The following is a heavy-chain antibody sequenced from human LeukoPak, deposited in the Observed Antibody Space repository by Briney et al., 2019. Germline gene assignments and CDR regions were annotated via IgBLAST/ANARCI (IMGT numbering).Heavy chain of an antibody. V-gene: IGHV4-38-2*02. CDR3: ARLYSSGWIDY. J-gene: IGHJ4*02. D-gene: IGHD6-19*01. Sequence: SETLSLTCTVSGYSISSGYYWGWIRQPPGKGLEWIGSIYHSGSTYYNPSLKSRVTISVDTSKNQFSLKLSSVTAADTAVYYCARLYSSGWIDYWGQGTLVTVSS. CDR1: GYSISSGYY. CDR2: IYHSGST.